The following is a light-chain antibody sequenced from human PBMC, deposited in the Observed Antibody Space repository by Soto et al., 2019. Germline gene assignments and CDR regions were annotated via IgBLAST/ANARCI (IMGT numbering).Light chain of an antibody. CDR2: AAS. V-gene: IGKV1-39*01. CDR3: QPMYSLHSR. CDR1: QSISSY. J-gene: IGKJ1*01. Sequence: DIQMTQSPSSLSASVGDRVTITFLASQSISSYLNWYQQKPGKAPKLLIYAASSLQSGVPSRFSGSGSGTDFTLTSRSVQHEECATYYCQPMYSLHSRFGQGTKVEIK.